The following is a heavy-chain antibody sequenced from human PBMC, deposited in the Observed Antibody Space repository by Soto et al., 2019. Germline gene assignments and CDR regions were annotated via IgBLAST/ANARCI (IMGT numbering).Heavy chain of an antibody. CDR1: GGTFSSYA. D-gene: IGHD2-15*01. CDR3: ARSDIVVVVAATYNSFDP. Sequence: GASVKVSCKASGGTFSSYAISWVRQAPGQGLEWMGGIIPIFGTANYAQKFQGRVTITADESTSTAYMELSSLRSEDTAVYYCARSDIVVVVAATYNSFDPWGQGTLVTVSS. J-gene: IGHJ5*02. V-gene: IGHV1-69*13. CDR2: IIPIFGTA.